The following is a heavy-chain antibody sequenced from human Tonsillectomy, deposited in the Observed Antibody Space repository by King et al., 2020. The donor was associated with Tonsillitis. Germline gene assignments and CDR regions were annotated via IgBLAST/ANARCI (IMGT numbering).Heavy chain of an antibody. V-gene: IGHV4-59*01. CDR2: IYYSGST. Sequence: VQLQESGPGLVKPSETLSLTCTVAGGSISSYYWSWIRHPPGKGLEWVGYIYYSGSTNYNPSLKSRVTTSVDTSKKQFSLKLSSVTAADTAVYYCARVDSGSYSRPIDYWGQGTLVTVSS. CDR1: GGSISSYY. J-gene: IGHJ4*02. D-gene: IGHD1-26*01. CDR3: ARVDSGSYSRPIDY.